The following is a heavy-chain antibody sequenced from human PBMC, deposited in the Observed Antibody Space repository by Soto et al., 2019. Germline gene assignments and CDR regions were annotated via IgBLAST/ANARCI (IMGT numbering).Heavy chain of an antibody. CDR3: ARVRAAAGTNWFDP. CDR2: IYHSGST. J-gene: IGHJ5*02. CDR1: GGSISSGGYS. D-gene: IGHD6-13*01. V-gene: IGHV4-30-2*01. Sequence: PSETLSLTCAVSGGSISSGGYSWCWIRQPPGKGLEWIGYIYHSGSTYYNPSLKSRVTISVDRSKNQFSLKLSSVTAADTAVYYCARVRAAAGTNWFDPWGQGTLVTVSS.